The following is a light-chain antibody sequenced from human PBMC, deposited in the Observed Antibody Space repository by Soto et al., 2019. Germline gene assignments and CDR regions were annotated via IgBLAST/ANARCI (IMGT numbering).Light chain of an antibody. J-gene: IGLJ2*01. Sequence: QSAMTQPASVTGSPGQSIIMSCTGTSTDIGGFNYVSWYRQYPGKAPRLMIYDVTNLPSGVSNRFSGSKSGSTAYLSISGLQAEDVATYYCSSYSGSSTHLLFGGGTKLTVL. CDR1: STDIGGFNY. CDR2: DVT. CDR3: SSYSGSSTHLL. V-gene: IGLV2-14*01.